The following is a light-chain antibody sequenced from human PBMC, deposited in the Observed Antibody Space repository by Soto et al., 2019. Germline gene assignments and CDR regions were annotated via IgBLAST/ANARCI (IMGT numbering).Light chain of an antibody. CDR3: QQYDIWPPYT. Sequence: EIVMTQSPATLSVSPGERVTLSCRASQSVFSSLAWYQQKPGQAPRLLIYGAATRATGIPARFSGSGSGTEFTLTISSLQSEDFAIYYCQQYDIWPPYTFGQGTKVEF. J-gene: IGKJ2*01. V-gene: IGKV3-15*01. CDR1: QSVFSS. CDR2: GAA.